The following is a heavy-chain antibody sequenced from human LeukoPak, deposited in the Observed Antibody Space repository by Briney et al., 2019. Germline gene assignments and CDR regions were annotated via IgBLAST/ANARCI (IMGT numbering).Heavy chain of an antibody. CDR1: GGSISSSSYY. D-gene: IGHD3-9*01. CDR2: IYYTGSS. V-gene: IGHV4-39*07. CDR3: ARVTGYMIEDYFDY. Sequence: SETLSLTCTVSGGSISSSSYYWGWIRQPPGKGLEWIGSIYYTGSSYYNPSLKSRVTISVDTSKNQFSLKLSSVTAADTAVYYCARVTGYMIEDYFDYWGQGTLVTVSS. J-gene: IGHJ4*02.